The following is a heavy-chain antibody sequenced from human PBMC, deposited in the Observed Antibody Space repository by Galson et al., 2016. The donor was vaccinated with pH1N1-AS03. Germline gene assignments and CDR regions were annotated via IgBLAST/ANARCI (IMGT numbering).Heavy chain of an antibody. J-gene: IGHJ4*02. CDR1: GFTFSSYA. V-gene: IGHV3-64*01. CDR2: ISGNGFST. D-gene: IGHD6-13*01. Sequence: SLRLSCAASGFTFSSYAMFWVRQAPGKGLEYVSAISGNGFSTYYASSVKDRFTISRDNSKNTLFLQMGCLRPEDMAVYYCARGPVSYSNYWFPPPDYWGQGTLVTVSS. CDR3: ARGPVSYSNYWFPPPDY.